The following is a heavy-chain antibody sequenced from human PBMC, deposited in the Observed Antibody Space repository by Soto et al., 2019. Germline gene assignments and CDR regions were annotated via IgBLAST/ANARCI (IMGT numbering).Heavy chain of an antibody. J-gene: IGHJ5*01. Sequence: PSETLSLTCSVSGDSISTVDYFWAWIRQPPGQALEYIGYIYKSATTYYNPSFESRVAISLDTSKSQFSLNVTSVNAADTAVYFCARGRYCLTGRCFPNWFDSWGQGTLVTVSS. CDR2: IYKSATT. D-gene: IGHD2-15*01. CDR3: ARGRYCLTGRCFPNWFDS. V-gene: IGHV4-30-4*01. CDR1: GDSISTVDYF.